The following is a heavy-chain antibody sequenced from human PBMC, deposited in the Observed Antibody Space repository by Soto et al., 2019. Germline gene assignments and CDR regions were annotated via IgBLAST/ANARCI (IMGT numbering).Heavy chain of an antibody. D-gene: IGHD4-17*01. CDR1: GFTFSSYA. Sequence: PGGSLRLSCAASGFTFSSYAMSWVRQAPGKGLEWVSAISGSGGSTYYADSVKGRFTISRDNSKNTRYLQMNSLRAEDTAVYYCAKVITVTTLFYYYGMAVCAQGTTVTVSS. CDR2: ISGSGGST. J-gene: IGHJ6*02. V-gene: IGHV3-23*01. CDR3: AKVITVTTLFYYYGMAV.